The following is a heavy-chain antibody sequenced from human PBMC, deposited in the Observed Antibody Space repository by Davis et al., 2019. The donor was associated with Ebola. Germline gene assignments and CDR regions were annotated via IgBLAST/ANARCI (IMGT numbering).Heavy chain of an antibody. V-gene: IGHV3-7*01. CDR1: GLTFSSYW. D-gene: IGHD3-3*01. J-gene: IGHJ4*02. Sequence: GESLKISCAASGLTFSSYWMNWVRQAPGKGLEWVAAINQDGSVEYYVDSVKGRFTISRDNAKNSLYLQMNSLRAEDTAVYYCGGYYWGQGTLVTVSS. CDR3: GGYY. CDR2: INQDGSVE.